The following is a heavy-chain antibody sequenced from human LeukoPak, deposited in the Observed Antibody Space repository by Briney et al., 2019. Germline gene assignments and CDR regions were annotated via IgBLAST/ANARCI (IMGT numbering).Heavy chain of an antibody. V-gene: IGHV1-2*06. CDR2: INPNSGGT. CDR1: GYTFTGYY. J-gene: IGHJ5*02. Sequence: ASVKVSCKASGYTFTGYYMHWVRQAPGQGLEWMGRINPNSGGTNYAQKFQGRVTMTRDTSISTAYMELSRLRSDDTAVYYCARGSVVPAAINWFDPWGQGTVVTVSS. D-gene: IGHD2-2*01. CDR3: ARGSVVPAAINWFDP.